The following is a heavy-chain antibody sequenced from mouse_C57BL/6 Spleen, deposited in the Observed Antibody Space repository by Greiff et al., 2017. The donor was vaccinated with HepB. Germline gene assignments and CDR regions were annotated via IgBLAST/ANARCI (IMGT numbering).Heavy chain of an antibody. CDR2: IDPSDSET. J-gene: IGHJ3*01. CDR3: ARGYYGSSYDAY. CDR1: GYTFTSYW. V-gene: IGHV1-52*01. D-gene: IGHD1-1*01. Sequence: QVQLQQPGAELVRPGSSVKLSCKASGYTFTSYWMHWVKQRPIQGLEWIGNIDPSDSETHYNQKFKDKATLTVDKSTSTAYMPLSSLTSEDAAVYYCARGYYGSSYDAYWGQGTLVTVSA.